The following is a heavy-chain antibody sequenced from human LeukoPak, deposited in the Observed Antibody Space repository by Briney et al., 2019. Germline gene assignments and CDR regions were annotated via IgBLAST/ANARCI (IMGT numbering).Heavy chain of an antibody. D-gene: IGHD6-13*01. J-gene: IGHJ4*02. Sequence: PGGSLRLSCAASGFTFSSYAMHWVRQAPGKGLEWVAVISYDGSNKYYADSVKGRFTISRDNAKNSLYLQMNSLRAEDTAVYYCARDIDTGDSSSSQDYWGQGTLVTVSS. CDR2: ISYDGSNK. CDR1: GFTFSSYA. V-gene: IGHV3-30-3*01. CDR3: ARDIDTGDSSSSQDY.